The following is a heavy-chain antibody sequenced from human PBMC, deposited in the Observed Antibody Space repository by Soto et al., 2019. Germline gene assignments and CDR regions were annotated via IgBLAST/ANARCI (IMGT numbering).Heavy chain of an antibody. D-gene: IGHD2-8*01. J-gene: IGHJ4*02. Sequence: PSETLSLTCTVSGGSISNGGYYWSWIRQHPGKGLEWIGYIYYSGSTYYNPSLKSRATISVDTSKNQFSLKLNSVTAADTAVFYCARDRNGPYDCWGQGTLVTSPQ. V-gene: IGHV4-31*03. CDR3: ARDRNGPYDC. CDR2: IYYSGST. CDR1: GGSISNGGYY.